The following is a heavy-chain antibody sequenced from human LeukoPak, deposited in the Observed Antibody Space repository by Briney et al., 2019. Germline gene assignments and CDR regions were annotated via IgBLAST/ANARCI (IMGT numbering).Heavy chain of an antibody. J-gene: IGHJ6*03. CDR1: AGSISSNY. CDR2: VYYSGST. V-gene: IGHV4-59*08. Sequence: PSETLSLTCSVSAGSISSNYWSWIRQPPGRGLEWIGYVYYSGSTNYNPSLKSRVTISVDTSKNQFSLKLSSVTAADTAVYYCATLAGDWPPYYYYYMDVWGKGTTVTVSS. CDR3: ATLAGDWPPYYYYYMDV. D-gene: IGHD2-21*01.